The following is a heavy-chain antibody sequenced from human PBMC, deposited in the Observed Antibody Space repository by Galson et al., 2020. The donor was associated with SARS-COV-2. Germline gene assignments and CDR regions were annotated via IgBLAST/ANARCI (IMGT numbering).Heavy chain of an antibody. Sequence: ASVKVSCKASGYTFTSYGISWVRQAPGQGLEWMGWISAYNGHPNYAQKLQGRVTMTTDTSTSTAYTELRSLRSDDTAVYYCARQYHDFWSGYYPSVQYYYMDVWGKGTTVTVSS. CDR3: ARQYHDFWSGYYPSVQYYYMDV. CDR2: ISAYNGHP. D-gene: IGHD3-3*01. J-gene: IGHJ6*03. CDR1: GYTFTSYG. V-gene: IGHV1-18*01.